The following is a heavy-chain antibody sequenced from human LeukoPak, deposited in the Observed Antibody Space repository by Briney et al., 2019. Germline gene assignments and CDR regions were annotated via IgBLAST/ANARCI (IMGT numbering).Heavy chain of an antibody. D-gene: IGHD3-22*01. J-gene: IGHJ5*02. V-gene: IGHV4-38-2*02. CDR1: GYSISSGYY. Sequence: SETLSLPCTVSGYSISSGYYWGWIRHPPGKGLEWIGKINHSVSTYYNPSLKSRVSISVDTSKNQFSLKLSSVTAADTAVYYCARDFSDSSGYYLRADWFDPWGQGTLVTVSS. CDR3: ARDFSDSSGYYLRADWFDP. CDR2: INHSVST.